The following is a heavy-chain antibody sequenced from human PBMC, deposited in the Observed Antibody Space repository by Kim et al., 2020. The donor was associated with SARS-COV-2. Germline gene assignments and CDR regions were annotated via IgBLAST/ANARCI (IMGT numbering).Heavy chain of an antibody. CDR3: TRDRLGRPSDSTPD. V-gene: IGHV3-49*02. J-gene: IGHJ4*02. Sequence: ASVKGRFTISRDDSKSIAYLQMNSLKTEDTAVYYCTRDRLGRPSDSTPDWGQGTLVTVSS. D-gene: IGHD7-27*01.